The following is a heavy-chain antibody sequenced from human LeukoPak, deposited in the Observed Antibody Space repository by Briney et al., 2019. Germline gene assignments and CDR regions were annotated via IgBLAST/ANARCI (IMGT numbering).Heavy chain of an antibody. CDR1: GFTFSSYS. CDR2: ISSSSSYI. Sequence: GGSLRLSCAASGFTFSSYSMNWVRQAPGKGLEWVSSISSSSSYIYYADSVKGRFTISRDNAKNSLYLQMNSLRAEDTAVYYCARDRRSLPPHFDYWGQGTLVTVSS. D-gene: IGHD6-13*01. V-gene: IGHV3-21*01. J-gene: IGHJ4*02. CDR3: ARDRRSLPPHFDY.